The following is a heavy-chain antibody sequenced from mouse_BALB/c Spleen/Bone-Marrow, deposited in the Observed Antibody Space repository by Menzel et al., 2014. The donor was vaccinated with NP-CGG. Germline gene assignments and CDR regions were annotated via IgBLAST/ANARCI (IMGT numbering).Heavy chain of an antibody. CDR1: GLNIKDTY. Sequence: VQLPQSGAELVKPGASVKLSCTASGLNIKDTYMHWVKQRPEQGLEWIGRIDPANGSTKYDPKFQGKATITADTSSNTAYLQLSSLTSEDTAVYYCARNGIYGAWFAYWGQGTLVTVSA. CDR3: ARNGIYGAWFAY. CDR2: IDPANGST. V-gene: IGHV14-3*02. J-gene: IGHJ3*01. D-gene: IGHD1-1*02.